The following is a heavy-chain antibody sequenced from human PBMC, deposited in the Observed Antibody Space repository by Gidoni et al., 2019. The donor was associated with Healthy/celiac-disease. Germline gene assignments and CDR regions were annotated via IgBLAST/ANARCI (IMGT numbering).Heavy chain of an antibody. CDR2: ISSSGSTI. CDR3: ARDSRDWMVRGVHDYYGMDV. D-gene: IGHD3-10*01. CDR1: GFPFRSYY. V-gene: IGHV3-11*01. Sequence: QVQLVESGVGLLKPGGSLRLSCAASGFPFRSYYLCWIRQAPGKGLEWVSYISSSGSTIYYADSVKGRFTISRDNAKNALYLQMNSLRAEDTAVYYCARDSRDWMVRGVHDYYGMDVWGQGTTVTVSS. J-gene: IGHJ6*02.